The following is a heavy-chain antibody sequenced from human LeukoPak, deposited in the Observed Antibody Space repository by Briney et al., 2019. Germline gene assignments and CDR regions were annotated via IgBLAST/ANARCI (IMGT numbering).Heavy chain of an antibody. CDR2: ISVSGDTT. J-gene: IGHJ2*01. Sequence: GGSLRLSCAASGFTFSSYAMSWVRPAPGKGLEWVSAISVSGDTTYYADSVKGRFTISGDNSKNTLYLQMSGLRAEDTAVYYCAKVASYWYFDLWGRGTLVTVSS. V-gene: IGHV3-23*01. CDR1: GFTFSSYA. CDR3: AKVASYWYFDL.